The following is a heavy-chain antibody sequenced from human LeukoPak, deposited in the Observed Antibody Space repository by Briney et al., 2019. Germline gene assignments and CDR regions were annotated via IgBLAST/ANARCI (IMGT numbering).Heavy chain of an antibody. CDR1: GYTFTGYY. D-gene: IGHD2-2*01. V-gene: IGHV1-2*02. Sequence: ASVKVSCKASGYTFTGYYMHWVRQDLRQGLQWMGWINPNSGGTDYAQKFQGRVTMTRDTSIRTVYMELSSLRSDDTAVYYCARADSVPAGDYHYWYMDAWGKGTTVTVSS. CDR2: INPNSGGT. CDR3: ARADSVPAGDYHYWYMDA. J-gene: IGHJ6*03.